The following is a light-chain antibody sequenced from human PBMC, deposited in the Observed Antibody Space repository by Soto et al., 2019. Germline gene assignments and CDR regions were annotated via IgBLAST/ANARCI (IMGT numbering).Light chain of an antibody. Sequence: QSVLTRPASVSGAAGQSITISCTRTSSAVGSYNLVSWYQQHPGEAPKLMIYEVSKQPSGVSNRFSGSKSGNTASLTISGLQAEDEADYYCCSHAGSSTFVFGTGTKVTVL. CDR2: EVS. J-gene: IGLJ1*01. CDR1: SSAVGSYNL. V-gene: IGLV2-23*02. CDR3: CSHAGSSTFV.